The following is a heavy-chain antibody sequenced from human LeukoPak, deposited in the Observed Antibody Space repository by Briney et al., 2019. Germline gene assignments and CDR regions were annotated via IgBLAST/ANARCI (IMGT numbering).Heavy chain of an antibody. V-gene: IGHV4-34*01. D-gene: IGHD4-11*01. CDR1: GGSFSGYY. CDR3: ARGQGTVTTH. CDR2: INHSGST. J-gene: IGHJ4*02. Sequence: PSETLSLTWAVYGGSFSGYYWSWIRQPPGKGLEWIGEINHSGSTNYNPSLKSRVTISVDTSKNQFSLKVRSVTAADTAVYYCARGQGTVTTHWGQGTLVTVSS.